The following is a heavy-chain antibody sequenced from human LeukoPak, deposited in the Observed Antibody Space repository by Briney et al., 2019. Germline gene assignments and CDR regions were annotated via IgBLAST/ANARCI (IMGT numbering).Heavy chain of an antibody. D-gene: IGHD3-3*01. CDR2: IYTSGST. Sequence: SETLSLTCTVSGGSISSGSYYWSWIRQPAGKGLEWIGRIYTSGSTHYNPSLKSRVTISVDTTKNQFSLKLGSSTAPDAAVKSGAEEPDFWRGYYKGGGDYWGQGTLVTVSS. CDR1: GGSISSGSYY. V-gene: IGHV4-61*02. J-gene: IGHJ4*02. CDR3: AEEPDFWRGYYKGGGDY.